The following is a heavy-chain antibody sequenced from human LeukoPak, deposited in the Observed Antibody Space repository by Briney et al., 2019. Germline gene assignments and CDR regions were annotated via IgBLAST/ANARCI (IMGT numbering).Heavy chain of an antibody. V-gene: IGHV3-9*03. CDR1: GFTFDDYA. J-gene: IGHJ4*02. D-gene: IGHD6-19*01. CDR3: AKDMGSSGWYLSFDN. Sequence: GGSLRLSCAASGFTFDDYAMHWVRQAPGKGLEGVSGINWNSGSIVYADSVKGRFTISRDNAKNSLYLQMNSLRAEDMALYYCAKDMGSSGWYLSFDNWGQGTLVTVSS. CDR2: INWNSGSI.